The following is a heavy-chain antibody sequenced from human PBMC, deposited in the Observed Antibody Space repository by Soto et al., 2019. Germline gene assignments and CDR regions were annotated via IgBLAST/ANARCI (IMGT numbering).Heavy chain of an antibody. CDR3: ARGKSLVPQSGYYYYGMDV. V-gene: IGHV1-69*13. CDR2: IIPIFGTA. Sequence: ASVKVSCKASGGTFSSYAISWVRQAPGQGLEWMGGIIPIFGTANYAQKFQGRVTITADESTSTAYMELSSLRSEDTAVYYCARGKSLVPQSGYYYYGMDVWGQGTTVTVSS. J-gene: IGHJ6*02. CDR1: GGTFSSYA. D-gene: IGHD3-10*01.